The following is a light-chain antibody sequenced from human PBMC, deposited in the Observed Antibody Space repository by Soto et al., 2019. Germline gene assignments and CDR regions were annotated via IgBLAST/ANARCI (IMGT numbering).Light chain of an antibody. J-gene: IGLJ3*02. CDR1: SSDIGSYNY. CDR2: DVS. Sequence: QTVVTQAASVSGSPGQSITISCTGTSSDIGSYNYVSWYQQHPGKAPKLIIYDVSSRPSGVSDRFAGSKSGNTASLTISGLQGEDGADYYCSSYTSSSTWVFGGGTKLTVL. CDR3: SSYTSSSTWV. V-gene: IGLV2-14*01.